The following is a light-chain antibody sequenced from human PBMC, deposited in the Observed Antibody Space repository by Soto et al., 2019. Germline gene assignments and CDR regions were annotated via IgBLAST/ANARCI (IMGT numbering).Light chain of an antibody. V-gene: IGKV3-15*01. CDR1: QSVSSN. CDR3: QQYNNLPPWT. J-gene: IGKJ1*01. Sequence: EIVMTQSPATLSVSPGERATLSCRASQSVSSNLAWYQQKPGQAPRLLIYGASTRATGIPARFSGSGSGTEFPLSISSVGSEDFAVYYCQQYNNLPPWTCGQGTKVEIK. CDR2: GAS.